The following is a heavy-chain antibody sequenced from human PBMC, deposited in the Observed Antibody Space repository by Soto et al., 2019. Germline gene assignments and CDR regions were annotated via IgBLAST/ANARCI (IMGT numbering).Heavy chain of an antibody. V-gene: IGHV1-18*01. D-gene: IGHD2-21*01. CDR2: ISAYDGNT. CDR1: GYTFSRFG. J-gene: IGHJ4*02. Sequence: QVQLVQSGTEVKKPGASLRVSCRAAGYTFSRFGISWVRQAPGQGLEWMGWISAYDGNTNYAQKFQGRVTMTTDTSTSTAYMELRSLRYDDTAVYYCARVGDWYYFDHWGQGTLATVSS. CDR3: ARVGDWYYFDH.